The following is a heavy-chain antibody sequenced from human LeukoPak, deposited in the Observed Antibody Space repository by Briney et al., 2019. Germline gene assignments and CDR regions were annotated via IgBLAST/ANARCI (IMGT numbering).Heavy chain of an antibody. CDR3: ARAAGSGWYFFDY. CDR1: GVTFSTYA. CDR2: ISGSSSTI. Sequence: PGGSLRLSCAPSGVTFSTYAMNWVHQAPGKGLEWISYISGSSSTIYYADSVKGRFTISRDNAKNSLYLQMNSLRAEDTAVYYCARAAGSGWYFFDYWGQGTLVTVSS. J-gene: IGHJ4*02. V-gene: IGHV3-48*01. D-gene: IGHD6-19*01.